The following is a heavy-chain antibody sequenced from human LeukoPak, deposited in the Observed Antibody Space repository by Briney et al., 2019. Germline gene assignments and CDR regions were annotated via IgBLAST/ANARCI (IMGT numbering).Heavy chain of an antibody. J-gene: IGHJ4*02. CDR3: AREGFGLDY. D-gene: IGHD3-16*01. CDR2: TYYRSTWLH. Sequence: SQTLSLTCAVSGDIFSNNRAAWSWIRQAPSRGLEWLERTYYRSTWLHDYALSVKSRISLSPDISKTQISLQLSSVTPEDTAIYFCAREGFGLDYWGQGSLVTVSS. V-gene: IGHV6-1*01. CDR1: GDIFSNNRAA.